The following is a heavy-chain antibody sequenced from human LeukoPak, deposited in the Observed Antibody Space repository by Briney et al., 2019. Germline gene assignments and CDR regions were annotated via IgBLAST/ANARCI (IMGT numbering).Heavy chain of an antibody. V-gene: IGHV3-66*02. J-gene: IGHJ6*03. Sequence: GGSLRLSCAASGFTVSSNYMSWVRQAPGKGLEWVSVIYAGGSTYYADSVKGRFTISGDNSKNTLYLQMNSLRTEDTAVYYCARVRFYYYYMDVWGKGTTVTVSS. CDR1: GFTVSSNY. CDR2: IYAGGST. CDR3: ARVRFYYYYMDV.